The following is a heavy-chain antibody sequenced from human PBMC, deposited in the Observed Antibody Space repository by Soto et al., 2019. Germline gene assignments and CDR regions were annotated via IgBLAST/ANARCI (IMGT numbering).Heavy chain of an antibody. CDR3: AKVPWQLVRTHYFDY. CDR2: ISSSGDST. V-gene: IGHV3-23*01. D-gene: IGHD6-6*01. Sequence: EVQLLESGGGLVQPGGSLRLSCAASGFTFSSYAMSWVRQAPGKGLEWVSGISSSGDSTNYADSVKGRFTIPRDNSKSTLFLQMNSLRAEDTAVYYCAKVPWQLVRTHYFDYWGQGTLVTVSS. CDR1: GFTFSSYA. J-gene: IGHJ4*02.